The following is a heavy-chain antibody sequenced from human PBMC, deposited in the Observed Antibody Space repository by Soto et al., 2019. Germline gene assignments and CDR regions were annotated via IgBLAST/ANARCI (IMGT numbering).Heavy chain of an antibody. V-gene: IGHV1-18*01. CDR2: ISAYNGNT. CDR1: GYTFTSYG. Sequence: ASVKVSCKASGYTFTSYGISWVRQAPGHGLEWMGWISAYNGNTNYAQKLQGRVTMTTDTSTSTAYMELRSLRSEDTAVYYCARGRGSSSYYYMDVWGKGTTVTVSS. CDR3: ARGRGSSSYYYMDV. J-gene: IGHJ6*03. D-gene: IGHD6-6*01.